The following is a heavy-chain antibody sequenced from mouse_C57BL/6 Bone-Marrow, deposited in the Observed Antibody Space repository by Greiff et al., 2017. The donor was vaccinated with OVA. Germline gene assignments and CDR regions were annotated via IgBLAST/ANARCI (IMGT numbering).Heavy chain of an antibody. CDR2: IDPANGNT. CDR1: GFNIKNTY. D-gene: IGHD1-1*01. Sequence: EVKVEESVAELVRPGASVKLSCTASGFNIKNTYMHWVKQRPEQGLEWIGRIDPANGNTKYAPKFQGKATITADTSSNTAYLQLSSLTSEDTAIYYCALITTVVATNYFDYWGQGTTLTVSS. V-gene: IGHV14-3*01. J-gene: IGHJ2*01. CDR3: ALITTVVATNYFDY.